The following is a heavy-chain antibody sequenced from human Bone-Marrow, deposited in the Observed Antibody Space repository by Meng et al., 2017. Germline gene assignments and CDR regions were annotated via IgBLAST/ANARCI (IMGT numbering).Heavy chain of an antibody. V-gene: IGHV4-34*01. J-gene: IGHJ4*02. Sequence: QGHVQQWGAGLLKPSETLSLTCVVSGGSFSDYYWSWIRQPPGKGLEWIGEINHSGSTNYNPSLESRATISVDTSQNNLSLKLSSVTAADSAVYYCARGPTTMAHDFDYWGQGTLVTVAS. CDR1: GGSFSDYY. CDR3: ARGPTTMAHDFDY. D-gene: IGHD4-11*01. CDR2: INHSGST.